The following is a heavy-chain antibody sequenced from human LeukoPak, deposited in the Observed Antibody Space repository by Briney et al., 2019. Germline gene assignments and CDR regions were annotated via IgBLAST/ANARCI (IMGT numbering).Heavy chain of an antibody. CDR3: ARGLQLPDY. Sequence: GGSLTLSCAASGFTFSSYSMNCFRQAPGKALEWVSSISSSSSYVYYADSVKGRFTISRDNAKNSLYLQMNSLRAEDTAVYYCARGLQLPDYWGQGTLVTVSS. V-gene: IGHV3-21*01. CDR1: GFTFSSYS. J-gene: IGHJ4*02. D-gene: IGHD5-24*01. CDR2: ISSSSSYV.